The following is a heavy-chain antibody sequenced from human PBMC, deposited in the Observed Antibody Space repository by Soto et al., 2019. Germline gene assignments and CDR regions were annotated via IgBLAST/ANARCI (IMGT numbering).Heavy chain of an antibody. V-gene: IGHV3-23*01. CDR3: AKDRRFPDDVFDV. J-gene: IGHJ3*01. Sequence: GGSLRLSCAASGFTFSSYAMSWVRQAPGKGLEWVSAISGNGGRIYYVDSVKGRFTISRDNSRNTLHLQINSLRAEDTAVYFCAKDRRFPDDVFDVWGPGNPGHR. CDR2: ISGNGGRI. CDR1: GFTFSSYA.